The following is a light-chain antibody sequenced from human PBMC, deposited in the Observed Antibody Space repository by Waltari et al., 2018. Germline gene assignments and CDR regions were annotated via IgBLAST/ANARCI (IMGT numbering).Light chain of an antibody. CDR1: QSVSSTT. CDR3: HQYGRSPPWT. CDR2: DAS. V-gene: IGKV3-20*01. Sequence: EIVLTQSPGTLSLSPGERATLSCRASQSVSSTTLAWYQQKPGQAPRLVIYDASSRATGLPDRFSGRGSGTDFTLTISRLEPEDFAVYYCHQYGRSPPWTFGQGTKVEIK. J-gene: IGKJ1*01.